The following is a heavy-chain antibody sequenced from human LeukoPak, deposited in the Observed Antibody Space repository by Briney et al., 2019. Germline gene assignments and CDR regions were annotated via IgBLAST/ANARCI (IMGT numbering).Heavy chain of an antibody. CDR3: ARAPHSYYDFWSGTYFDY. J-gene: IGHJ4*02. V-gene: IGHV4-59*11. Sequence: PSETLSLTCTVSGGSISRHYWSWIRQPPGKGLEWIGYIYYSGSTYYNPSLKSRVTISVDTSRNQFSLKLSSVTAADTAVYYCARAPHSYYDFWSGTYFDYWGQGTLVTVSS. CDR1: GGSISRHY. D-gene: IGHD3-3*01. CDR2: IYYSGST.